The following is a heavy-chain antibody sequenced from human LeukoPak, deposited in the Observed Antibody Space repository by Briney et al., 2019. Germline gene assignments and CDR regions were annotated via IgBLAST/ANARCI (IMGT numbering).Heavy chain of an antibody. D-gene: IGHD4-23*01. CDR1: GGSIRSSYYY. J-gene: IGHJ4*02. Sequence: SETLSLTCTVSGGSIRSSYYYWGWIRQPPGKGLEWIGSIYDSGSTYYNPSLKSRVTISVDTSKNQFSLKLSSVTAADTAVYYCARDLLNEGNHLDYWGQGTLVTVSS. CDR2: IYDSGST. CDR3: ARDLLNEGNHLDY. V-gene: IGHV4-39*07.